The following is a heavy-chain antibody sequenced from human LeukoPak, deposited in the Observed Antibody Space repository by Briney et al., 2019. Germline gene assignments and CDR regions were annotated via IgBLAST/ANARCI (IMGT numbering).Heavy chain of an antibody. CDR2: ICKSGGST. Sequence: PGGSLRLSCAGSGFPFSSYAMSWVRQAPGRGLEWVSAICKSGGSTYYADSVKGRFTISRDNAKNSLYLQMNSLRAEDTALYYCAKLDTAMGIDYWGQGTLVTVSS. J-gene: IGHJ4*02. D-gene: IGHD5-18*01. V-gene: IGHV3-23*01. CDR1: GFPFSSYA. CDR3: AKLDTAMGIDY.